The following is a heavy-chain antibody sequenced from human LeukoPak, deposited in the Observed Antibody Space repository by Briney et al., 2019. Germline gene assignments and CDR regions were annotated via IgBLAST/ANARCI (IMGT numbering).Heavy chain of an antibody. V-gene: IGHV5-51*01. CDR2: IYPGDSDT. J-gene: IGHJ3*01. CDR3: ARSTTVVTPAAGP. D-gene: IGHD4-23*01. Sequence: PGESLKISCKGSGYSFTSYWIGWVRPMPGKGLEWMGIIYPGDSDTRYSPSFQGQVTISADKSISTAYLQWSSLKASDTAMYYCARSTTVVTPAAGPWGQGTMVTVSS. CDR1: GYSFTSYW.